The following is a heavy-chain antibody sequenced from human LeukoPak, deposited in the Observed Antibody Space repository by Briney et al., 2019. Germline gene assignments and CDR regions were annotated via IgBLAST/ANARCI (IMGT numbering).Heavy chain of an antibody. CDR2: ISSRSTYT. V-gene: IGHV3-11*05. D-gene: IGHD3-22*01. J-gene: IGHJ4*02. CDR1: GFTFSDYY. CDR3: ARAGQLYYDTTDKRRIYFDY. Sequence: GGSLSLSCAASGFTFSDYYMSWIRQAPGKGLEWVSYISSRSTYTNYADSVKGRFTISRDNAKDSLYLQMNSLRAEDTAVYYCARAGQLYYDTTDKRRIYFDYWGQGTLVAVSS.